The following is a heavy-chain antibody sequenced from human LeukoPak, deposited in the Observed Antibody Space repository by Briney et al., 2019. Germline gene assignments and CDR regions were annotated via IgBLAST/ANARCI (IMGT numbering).Heavy chain of an antibody. CDR3: ARAPITMVRGYYYMDV. CDR2: IIPIFGTA. V-gene: IGHV1-69*05. J-gene: IGHJ6*03. Sequence: ASVKVSCKASGGTFSSYAISWVRQAPGQGLEWMGGIIPIFGTANYAQKFQGRVTITTDESTSTAYMELSSLRSEDTAVYYCARAPITMVRGYYYMDVWRKGTTVTVSS. CDR1: GGTFSSYA. D-gene: IGHD3-10*01.